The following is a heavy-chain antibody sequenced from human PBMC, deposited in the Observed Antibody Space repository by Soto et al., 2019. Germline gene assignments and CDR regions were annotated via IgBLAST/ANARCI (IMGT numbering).Heavy chain of an antibody. CDR1: VYSFTSYW. J-gene: IGHJ4*02. CDR2: IYPSDSDT. CDR3: ARGGVSTRTFDY. D-gene: IGHD3-3*01. Sequence: RGESLRISCKGSVYSFTSYWICWVRQMPGKGLELMGIIYPSDSDTRYRPSFQGQVTISADKSISSAYLQWSSLRASDTAMYYCARGGVSTRTFDYWGQGTPVTVSS. V-gene: IGHV5-51*01.